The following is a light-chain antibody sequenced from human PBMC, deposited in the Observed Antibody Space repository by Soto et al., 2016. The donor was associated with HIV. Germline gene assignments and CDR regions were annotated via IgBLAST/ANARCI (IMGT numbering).Light chain of an antibody. V-gene: IGLV3-21*03. CDR2: DDS. CDR3: QVWDTSSDVV. J-gene: IGLJ2*01. Sequence: SYELTQPPSVSVAPGKTARITCGGNNIGSKSVSWYQQKPGQAPVLVVYDDSDRPSGIPDRFSGSNSGNTATLTINRVEAGSEADYYCQVWDTSSDVVFGGGTKLTVL. CDR1: NIGSKS.